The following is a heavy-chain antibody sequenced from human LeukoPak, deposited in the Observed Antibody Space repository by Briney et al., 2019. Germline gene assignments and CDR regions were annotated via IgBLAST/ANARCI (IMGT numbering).Heavy chain of an antibody. J-gene: IGHJ4*02. CDR3: ARDNLGSSSDY. D-gene: IGHD6-6*01. CDR1: GGSISSYY. CDR2: IYSSGST. V-gene: IGHV4-4*07. Sequence: SETLSLTCTVSGGSISSYYWSWIRQPAGKGREWIGRIYSSGSTNYSPSLKSRVTMSVDTSKNQFSLKLYSVTAADTVMYYCARDNLGSSSDYWGQGTLVTVSS.